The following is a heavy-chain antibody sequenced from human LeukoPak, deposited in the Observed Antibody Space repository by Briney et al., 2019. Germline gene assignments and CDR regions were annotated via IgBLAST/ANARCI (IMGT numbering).Heavy chain of an antibody. D-gene: IGHD6-19*01. Sequence: GGSLRLSCAASGFTFSSYTMNWVRQAPGKGLEWVSSISSSSSDRHYADSVRGRVTISRDNAKNSLDLQMKSLRAEDTAVYYCARDLKLEWLVSGALDIWSQGTMVSVGS. J-gene: IGHJ3*02. CDR2: ISSSSSDR. CDR1: GFTFSSYT. V-gene: IGHV3-21*01. CDR3: ARDLKLEWLVSGALDI.